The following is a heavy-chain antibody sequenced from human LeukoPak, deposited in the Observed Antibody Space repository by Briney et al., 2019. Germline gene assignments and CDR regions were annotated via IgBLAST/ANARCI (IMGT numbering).Heavy chain of an antibody. V-gene: IGHV4-39*01. CDR2: IYYSGST. D-gene: IGHD2-15*01. Sequence: SETLSLTCTVSGGSISSGSYYWSWIRQPPGKGLEWIGYIYYSGSTYYNPSLKSRVTISVDTSKNQFSLKLSSVTAADTAVYYCASFYCSGGSCYQYYYYYYMDVWGKGTTVTISS. CDR1: GGSISSGSYY. CDR3: ASFYCSGGSCYQYYYYYYMDV. J-gene: IGHJ6*03.